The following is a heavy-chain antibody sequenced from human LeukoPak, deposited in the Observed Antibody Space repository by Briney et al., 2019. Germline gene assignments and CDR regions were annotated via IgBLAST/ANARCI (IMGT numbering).Heavy chain of an antibody. D-gene: IGHD3-3*01. CDR3: VTYDFWSGYRIDRG. CDR2: ISHGGSS. CDR1: GGSFSAYY. Sequence: PSETLSLTCAVSGGSFSAYYWSWIRQPPGKGLEWIGEISHGGSSNYNPSLKSRVTIAIDTSNNQISLKLTSVTAADTAVYYCVTYDFWSGYRIDRGWGQGTLVTVSS. V-gene: IGHV4-34*01. J-gene: IGHJ4*02.